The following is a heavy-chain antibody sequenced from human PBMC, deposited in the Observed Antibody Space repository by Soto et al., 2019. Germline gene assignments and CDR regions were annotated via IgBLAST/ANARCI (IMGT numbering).Heavy chain of an antibody. CDR1: GFTFTRYS. CDR2: ISSTTNYI. V-gene: IGHV3-21*06. Sequence: GGSLRLSCAASGFTFTRYSMNWVRQAPGKGLEWVSSISSTTNYIYYGDSMKDRFTISRDNAKNSLYLEMNSLRAEDTAVYYCARESEDLTSNFDYWGQGTLVTVSS. CDR3: ARESEDLTSNFDY. J-gene: IGHJ4*02.